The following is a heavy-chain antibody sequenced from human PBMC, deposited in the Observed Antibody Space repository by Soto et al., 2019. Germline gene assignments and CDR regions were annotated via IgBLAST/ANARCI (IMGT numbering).Heavy chain of an antibody. J-gene: IGHJ5*02. CDR2: ISGSGGST. D-gene: IGHD3-10*01. V-gene: IGHV3-23*01. CDR3: SVELLWFGDSANWFDP. CDR1: GFTFSSYA. Sequence: EVQLLESGGGLVQPGGSLRLSCAASGFTFSSYAMSWVRQAPGKGLEWVSAISGSGGSTYYADSVKGRFTTSRDNSKNTLYLQMNGLRAEDTAVYYCSVELLWFGDSANWFDPWGQGTLVTVSS.